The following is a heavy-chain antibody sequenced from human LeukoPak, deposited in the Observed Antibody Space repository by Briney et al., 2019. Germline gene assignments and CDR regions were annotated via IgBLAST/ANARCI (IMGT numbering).Heavy chain of an antibody. Sequence: AGGSLRLSCAASGFTFSSYWMSWVRQAPGKGLEWVANIKQDESEKYYVDSVKGRFTISKDNAKNSLYLQMNSLRAEDTAVYYCARIHSGTYYMGFGYWGQGTLVTVSS. CDR1: GFTFSSYW. CDR3: ARIHSGTYYMGFGY. CDR2: IKQDESEK. J-gene: IGHJ4*02. D-gene: IGHD1-26*01. V-gene: IGHV3-7*01.